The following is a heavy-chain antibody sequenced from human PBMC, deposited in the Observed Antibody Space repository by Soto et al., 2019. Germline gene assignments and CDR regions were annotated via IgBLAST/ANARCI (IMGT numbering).Heavy chain of an antibody. J-gene: IGHJ6*03. CDR1: GFTFSSYW. CDR3: ARGYSYGLAGYYYYYYMDV. Sequence: GGSLRLSCAASGFTFSSYWMSWVRQAPGKGLEWVANIKQDGSEKYYVDSVKGRFTISRDNAKNSLYLQMNSLRAEDTAVYYCARGYSYGLAGYYYYYYMDVWGKGTTVTVSS. V-gene: IGHV3-7*04. D-gene: IGHD5-18*01. CDR2: IKQDGSEK.